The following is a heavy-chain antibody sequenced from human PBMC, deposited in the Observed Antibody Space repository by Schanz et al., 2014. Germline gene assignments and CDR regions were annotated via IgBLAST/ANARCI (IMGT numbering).Heavy chain of an antibody. CDR3: ARDRGSGGQNWYFER. CDR1: GFAFSSYG. V-gene: IGHV3-48*04. CDR2: IGNGGVTI. J-gene: IGHJ2*01. D-gene: IGHD3-3*01. Sequence: EVQLLESGGGLVQPGGSLRLSCLASGFAFSSYGMNWLRQAPGRGLEWVSYIGNGGVTIYYADSVKGRFTISRDNTKNSLFLQLNSLRADDTAVYYCARDRGSGGQNWYFERWGRGTLVTVSS.